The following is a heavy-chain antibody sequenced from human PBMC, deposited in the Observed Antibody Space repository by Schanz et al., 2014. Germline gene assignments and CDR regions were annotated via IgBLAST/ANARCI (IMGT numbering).Heavy chain of an antibody. V-gene: IGHV4-61*02. Sequence: QVQLQESGPGLVKPSQTLSLTCTVSGGSIRSGTYYWSWIRQPAGKALEWVGRVFPNGITNYNPSRKSGVPISLGRSKNQSSLTLTSLTAADTAVDYCARDTTWRLDLWGRGTLVTVSS. CDR2: VFPNGIT. CDR3: ARDTTWRLDL. D-gene: IGHD1-1*01. J-gene: IGHJ2*01. CDR1: GGSIRSGTYY.